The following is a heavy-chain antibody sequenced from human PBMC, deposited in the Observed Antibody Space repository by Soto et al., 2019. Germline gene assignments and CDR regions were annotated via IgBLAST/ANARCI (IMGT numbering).Heavy chain of an antibody. Sequence: LSLTCTVSGGSISSSSYYWGWIRQPPGKGLEWIGSIYYSGSTYYNPSLKSRVTISVDTSKNQFSLKLSSVTAADTAVYYCATYYDILTGYSQEDWFDPWGQGTLVTVSS. J-gene: IGHJ5*02. CDR2: IYYSGST. D-gene: IGHD3-9*01. CDR3: ATYYDILTGYSQEDWFDP. CDR1: GGSISSSSYY. V-gene: IGHV4-39*01.